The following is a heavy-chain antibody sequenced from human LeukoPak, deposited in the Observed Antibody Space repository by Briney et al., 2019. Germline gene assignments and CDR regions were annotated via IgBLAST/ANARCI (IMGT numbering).Heavy chain of an antibody. D-gene: IGHD6-6*01. CDR1: GFTFSNYW. V-gene: IGHV3-7*01. Sequence: GGSLRLSCAASGFTFSNYWMSWVRQAPGKGLEWVANIKQDGSEKYYVDPVKGRFTISRGNAKNSLYLQMNSLRAEDTAVYYCASGQQLGYWGQGTLVTVSS. CDR2: IKQDGSEK. J-gene: IGHJ4*02. CDR3: ASGQQLGY.